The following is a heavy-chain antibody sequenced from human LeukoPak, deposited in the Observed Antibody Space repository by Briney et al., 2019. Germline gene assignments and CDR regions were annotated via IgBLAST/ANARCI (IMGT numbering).Heavy chain of an antibody. D-gene: IGHD1-26*01. CDR1: GFTFGSYA. Sequence: GRSLRLSCAASGFTFGSYAMHWVRQAPGKGLEWVAVISYDGSNKYYADSVKGRFTISRDNSKNTLYLQMNSLRAEDTAVYYCARASGSYWAGIGYWGQGTLVTVSS. V-gene: IGHV3-30-3*01. J-gene: IGHJ4*02. CDR3: ARASGSYWAGIGY. CDR2: ISYDGSNK.